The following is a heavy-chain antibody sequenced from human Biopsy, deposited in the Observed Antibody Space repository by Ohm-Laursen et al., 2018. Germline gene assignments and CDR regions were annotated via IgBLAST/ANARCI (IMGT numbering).Heavy chain of an antibody. D-gene: IGHD3-10*01. CDR3: ARGRIGGRGDPPDH. CDR2: INPSGGST. Sequence: ASMKVSCKAFGYTFITYYVNWVRQAPGQGLEWMGKINPSGGSTSYAQKFQGRVTMTRDTSTTTVYMEVSSLRSEDTAVYYCARGRIGGRGDPPDHWGQGTLVTVSS. CDR1: GYTFITYY. V-gene: IGHV1-46*01. J-gene: IGHJ4*02.